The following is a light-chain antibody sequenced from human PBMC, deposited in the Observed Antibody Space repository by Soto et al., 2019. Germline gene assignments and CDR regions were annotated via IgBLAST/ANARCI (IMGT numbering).Light chain of an antibody. CDR2: STN. CDR1: SSNIGSNT. CDR3: AAWDDSLNGPV. V-gene: IGLV1-44*01. J-gene: IGLJ2*01. Sequence: QSVLTQPPSASGTPGQRVTISCSGSSSNIGSNTVNWYQQVPGTAPKLLIYSTNQRPSGVPDRFSGSKSGTSASLAISGLQSEDAADYYCAAWDDSLNGPVFGGGTKLTV.